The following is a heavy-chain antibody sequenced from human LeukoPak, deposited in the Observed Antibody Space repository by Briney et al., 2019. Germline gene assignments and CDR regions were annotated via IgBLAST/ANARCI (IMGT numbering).Heavy chain of an antibody. Sequence: PSETLSLTCNVSGGSISSSSYYWGWIRQPPGKGLEWIGSIYYSGSTYYNPSLKSRVTISVDTSKNQFSLKLSSVTAADTAVYYCARGWSYSGYDFDYWGQGTLVTVPS. CDR1: GGSISSSSYY. D-gene: IGHD5-12*01. V-gene: IGHV4-39*01. CDR3: ARGWSYSGYDFDY. J-gene: IGHJ4*02. CDR2: IYYSGST.